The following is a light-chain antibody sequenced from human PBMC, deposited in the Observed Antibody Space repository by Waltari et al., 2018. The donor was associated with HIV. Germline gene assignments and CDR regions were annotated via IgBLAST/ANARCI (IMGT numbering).Light chain of an antibody. CDR3: LQYAKSPRT. CDR2: GAS. V-gene: IGKV3-20*01. J-gene: IGKJ1*01. Sequence: EIVLTLSPGTLSLSQGDRATLSCRASQTVSGSDLAWYQQKPGQAPRLLIYGASSRATGIPDRFSGSGSGTDFTLTISRLEPEDFAVYYCLQYAKSPRTFGQGTKVEIK. CDR1: QTVSGSD.